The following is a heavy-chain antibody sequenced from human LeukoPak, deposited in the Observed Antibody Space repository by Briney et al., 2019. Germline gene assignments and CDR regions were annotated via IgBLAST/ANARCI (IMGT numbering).Heavy chain of an antibody. Sequence: ASVKVSCKVSGYTLTELSMHWVRQAPGKGLEWMGGFDPEDGETIYAQKFPGRVTMTEDTSTDTAYMELSSLRSEDTAVYYCATGHRDPLYYYYGMDVWGQGTTVTVSS. J-gene: IGHJ6*02. CDR2: FDPEDGET. CDR1: GYTLTELS. V-gene: IGHV1-24*01. CDR3: ATGHRDPLYYYYGMDV.